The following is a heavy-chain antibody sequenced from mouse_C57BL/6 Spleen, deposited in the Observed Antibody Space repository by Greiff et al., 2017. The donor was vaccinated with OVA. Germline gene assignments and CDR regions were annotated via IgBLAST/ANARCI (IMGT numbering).Heavy chain of an antibody. CDR1: GYTFTSYW. CDR3: ARGGTKVFDY. D-gene: IGHD1-3*01. CDR2: IDPSDSYT. Sequence: QVQLQQSGAELVKPGASVKLSCKASGYTFTSYWMQWVKQRPGQGLEWIGEIDPSDSYTNYNQKFKGKATLTVDTSSSTAYMQLSSLTSEDSAVYYCARGGTKVFDYWGQGTTLTVSS. V-gene: IGHV1-50*01. J-gene: IGHJ2*01.